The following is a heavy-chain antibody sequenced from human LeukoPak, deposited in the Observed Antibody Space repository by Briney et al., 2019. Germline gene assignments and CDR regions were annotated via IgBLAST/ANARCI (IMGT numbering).Heavy chain of an antibody. V-gene: IGHV1-18*01. CDR2: ISAHNGNT. Sequence: ASVKVSCKASGYTFTSNGISWVRQAPGQGREWMGWISAHNGNTNYKQNLQGRVTMTTDTSTSTAYMELRRLRSDDPAVYYCASLKNSYDSSGYLVTDAFDIWGQGAMVTVSS. CDR3: ASLKNSYDSSGYLVTDAFDI. CDR1: GYTFTSNG. D-gene: IGHD3-22*01. J-gene: IGHJ3*02.